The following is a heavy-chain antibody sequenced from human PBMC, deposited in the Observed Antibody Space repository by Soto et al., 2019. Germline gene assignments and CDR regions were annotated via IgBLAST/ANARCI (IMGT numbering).Heavy chain of an antibody. CDR1: GYGFSILW. V-gene: IGHV5-51*01. J-gene: IGHJ3*01. CDR2: IYPGSSNT. Sequence: GESLKTSRKGSGYGFSILWVAWLRQMPGKGLEWVGFIYPGSSNTMYSPAFQGHVTFSADTALSTTYLQLDTLKPSDTAMYFCESDTHCIVGNCPVGGFDLWGQGTMVTVSS. D-gene: IGHD2-15*01. CDR3: ESDTHCIVGNCPVGGFDL.